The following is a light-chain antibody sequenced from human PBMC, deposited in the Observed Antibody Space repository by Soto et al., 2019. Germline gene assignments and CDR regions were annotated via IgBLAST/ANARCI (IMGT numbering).Light chain of an antibody. Sequence: EIVLTQSPGTLSLSPGERATLSCRASQSVGSNYLAWYQQKPGQAPRLLIYGASSRATGIPGRFSGSGSGTDFTLTISRLEPEDFAVYYCQQYGSSSFTFGPGTKVDIK. CDR3: QQYGSSSFT. CDR1: QSVGSNY. J-gene: IGKJ3*01. V-gene: IGKV3-20*01. CDR2: GAS.